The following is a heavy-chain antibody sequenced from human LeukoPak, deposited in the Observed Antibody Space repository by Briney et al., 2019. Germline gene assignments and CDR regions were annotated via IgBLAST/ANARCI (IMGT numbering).Heavy chain of an antibody. J-gene: IGHJ4*02. CDR1: GFTFSSYA. D-gene: IGHD6-13*01. CDR2: IRHDGSNK. CDR3: ARDLMGIAYRGAFYY. V-gene: IGHV3-33*01. Sequence: GRSLRLSCAASGFTFSSYAMHWVRQAPGKGLEWVAFIRHDGSNKYYADSVKGRFTISRDNSKNTLYLQMNSLRAEDTAVYYCARDLMGIAYRGAFYYWGQGTLVTVSS.